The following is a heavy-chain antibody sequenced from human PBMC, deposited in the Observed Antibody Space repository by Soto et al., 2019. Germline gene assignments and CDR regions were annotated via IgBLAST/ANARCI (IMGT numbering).Heavy chain of an antibody. CDR1: GASISGFY. Sequence: PSETLSLTCTVSGASISGFYWSWIRKSAGKGLEWIGRIYATGTTDYNPSLMSRVMMSVDTSKKQFSLKLRSVTAADTAVYYCVRDGTKTLRDCFDPWGQGISVTVSS. CDR3: VRDGTKTLRDCFDP. J-gene: IGHJ5*02. V-gene: IGHV4-4*07. D-gene: IGHD3-16*01. CDR2: IYATGTT.